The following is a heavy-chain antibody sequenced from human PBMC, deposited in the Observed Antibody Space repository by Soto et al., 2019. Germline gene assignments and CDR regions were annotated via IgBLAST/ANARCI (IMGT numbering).Heavy chain of an antibody. CDR3: ARWSYLDY. Sequence: VGSLRLSCAASGFSFGSYALSWVRQAPGKGLEWVSTISGSDGKTFYADSVKGRFSISRDTSQSTLYLQMNSLRADDTAMYYCARWSYLDYWGQGARVTVSS. CDR1: GFSFGSYA. J-gene: IGHJ4*02. CDR2: ISGSDGKT. D-gene: IGHD3-3*01. V-gene: IGHV3-23*01.